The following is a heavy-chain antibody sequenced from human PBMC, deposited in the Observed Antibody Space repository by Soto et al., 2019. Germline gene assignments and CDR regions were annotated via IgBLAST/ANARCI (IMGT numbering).Heavy chain of an antibody. CDR1: GFTFTNYG. D-gene: IGHD2-15*01. J-gene: IGHJ4*02. CDR2: VSYDGSNE. V-gene: IGHV3-30*18. CDR3: AKDGAPRYCSAKTCHPAGAY. Sequence: QVQLVESGGGVVQPGGSLRLSCAGTGFTFTNYGMQWVRQAPGKGLEWVAAVSYDGSNEYYADSVKGRFTISRDNSRKTLYLQMNSLRPEDAAVYYCAKDGAPRYCSAKTCHPAGAYWGQGTLVTVSS.